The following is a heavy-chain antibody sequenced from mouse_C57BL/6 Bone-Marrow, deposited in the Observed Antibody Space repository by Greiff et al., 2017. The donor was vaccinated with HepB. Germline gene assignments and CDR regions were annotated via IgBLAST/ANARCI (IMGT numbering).Heavy chain of an antibody. V-gene: IGHV2-9*01. D-gene: IGHD1-1*01. Sequence: VKLQESGPGLVAPSQSLSITCTVSGFSLTSYGVDWVRQPPGKGLEWLGVIWGGGSTNYNSALMSRLSISKDNSKSQVFLKMNSLQTDDTAMYYCAKRDTTVRGYYAMDYWGQGTSVTVSS. CDR2: IWGGGST. CDR3: AKRDTTVRGYYAMDY. J-gene: IGHJ4*01. CDR1: GFSLTSYG.